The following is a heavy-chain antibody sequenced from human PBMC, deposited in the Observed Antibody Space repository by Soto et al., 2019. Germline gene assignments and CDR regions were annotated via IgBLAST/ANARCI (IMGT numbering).Heavy chain of an antibody. CDR2: IYYSGST. V-gene: IGHV4-30-4*01. CDR1: GGSISSGDYY. D-gene: IGHD4-17*01. Sequence: QVQLQESGPGLVKPSQTLSLTCTVSGGSISSGDYYWSWIRQPPGKGLEWIGYIYYSGSTYYNPSLKSRVTIAVDTSKNQCSLKLSSVTDADTAVYYWASNGDDDYGMDVWGQGTTVTVSS. J-gene: IGHJ6*02. CDR3: ASNGDDDYGMDV.